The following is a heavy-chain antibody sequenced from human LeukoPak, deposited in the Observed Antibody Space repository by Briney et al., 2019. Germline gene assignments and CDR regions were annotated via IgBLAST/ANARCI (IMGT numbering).Heavy chain of an antibody. J-gene: IGHJ4*02. D-gene: IGHD1-14*01. V-gene: IGHV3-30*02. CDR2: IRYDGSNK. Sequence: GGSLRLSCAASGFTFSSYGMHWVRQAPGKGLEWVAFIRYDGSNKYYADSVKGRFTISRDNSKNTLYLQMNSLRAEDTAVYYCARDANHPDDYWGRGTLVTVSS. CDR1: GFTFSSYG. CDR3: ARDANHPDDY.